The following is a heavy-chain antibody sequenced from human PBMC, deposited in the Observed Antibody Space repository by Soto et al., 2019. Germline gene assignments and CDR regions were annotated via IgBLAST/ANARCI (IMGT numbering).Heavy chain of an antibody. V-gene: IGHV3-9*01. CDR1: GFIFGNHA. Sequence: GGSLRLSCAASGFIFGNHAMNWVRQAPGKGLEWVAGVSWNSGSIDYADSVKGRFTISRDNAKNSLYLQMNSLRAEDTALYYCARDTCGGDCYSFDYWGQGTLVTVSS. CDR2: VSWNSGSI. CDR3: ARDTCGGDCYSFDY. J-gene: IGHJ4*02. D-gene: IGHD2-21*02.